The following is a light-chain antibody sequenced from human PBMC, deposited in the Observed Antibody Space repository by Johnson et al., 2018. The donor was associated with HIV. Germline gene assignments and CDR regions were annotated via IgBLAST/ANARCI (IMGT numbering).Light chain of an antibody. J-gene: IGLJ1*01. V-gene: IGLV1-51*01. CDR3: GTWDNSLSVYV. CDR1: SSNIGNNY. CDR2: DNN. Sequence: QSLLTQPPSVSAAPGQKVTISCSGSSSNIGNNYVSWYQQLPGTAPKLLIYDNNKRPSGIPDRFSGSKSGPSATLGITGLQTGDEADYYCGTWDNSLSVYVVGTGTKVTVL.